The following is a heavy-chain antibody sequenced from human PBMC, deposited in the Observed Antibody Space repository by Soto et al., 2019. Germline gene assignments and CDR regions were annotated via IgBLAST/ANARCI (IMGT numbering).Heavy chain of an antibody. Sequence: GESLKISCKGSGYSFTSYWIGWVRQMPGKGLEWMGIIYPGDSDTRYSPSFQGQVTISADKSISTAYLQWSSLKASDTAMYYCARAEGILRSGYLDANWFDPWGQGTLVTVSS. CDR2: IYPGDSDT. CDR3: ARAEGILRSGYLDANWFDP. CDR1: GYSFTSYW. D-gene: IGHD5-12*01. J-gene: IGHJ5*02. V-gene: IGHV5-51*01.